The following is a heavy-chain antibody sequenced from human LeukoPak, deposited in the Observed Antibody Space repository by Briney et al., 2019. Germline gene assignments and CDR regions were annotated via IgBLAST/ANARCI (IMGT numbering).Heavy chain of an antibody. CDR3: AKDASPGEDDFWSGYYWHGRYYFDY. V-gene: IGHV3-48*01. Sequence: GGSLRLSCAASRFTFSSYSMNWVRQAPGEGLEWVSYISSLSGTIYYADSVKGRFTISRDNAKNSLYLQMNSLRAEDTAVYYCAKDASPGEDDFWSGYYWHGRYYFDYWGQGTLVTVSS. CDR2: ISSLSGTI. D-gene: IGHD3-3*01. CDR1: RFTFSSYS. J-gene: IGHJ4*02.